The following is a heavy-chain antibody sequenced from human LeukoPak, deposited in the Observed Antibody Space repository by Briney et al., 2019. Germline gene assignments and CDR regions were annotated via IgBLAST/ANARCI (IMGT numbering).Heavy chain of an antibody. CDR2: ISGSGGST. D-gene: IGHD3-10*01. CDR3: AKGASYYYGSGSYYKYWFDY. J-gene: IGHJ4*02. Sequence: PGGSLRLSCAASGFTLSSYAMSWVGRAPGPGVEWVSAISGSGGSTYYADSVMGRFTISRDNSKNTLYLQMNSLGAEDAAVYYCAKGASYYYGSGSYYKYWFDYWGQGTLVTVSS. V-gene: IGHV3-23*01. CDR1: GFTLSSYA.